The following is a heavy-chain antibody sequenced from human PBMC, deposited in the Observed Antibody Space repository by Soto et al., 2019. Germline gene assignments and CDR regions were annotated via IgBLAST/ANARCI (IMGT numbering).Heavy chain of an antibody. D-gene: IGHD5-18*01. J-gene: IGHJ1*01. CDR1: GFTFSSYG. CDR3: ARGSTWIQLWSTNVEYFEH. Sequence: GGSLRLSCAASGFTFSSYGMHWVRQAPGKGLEWVAVIWYDGSNKYYADSVKGRFTISRDNSKNTLYLQMNSLRAEDTAVYYCARGSTWIQLWSTNVEYFEHWGQGTLVTVSS. V-gene: IGHV3-33*01. CDR2: IWYDGSNK.